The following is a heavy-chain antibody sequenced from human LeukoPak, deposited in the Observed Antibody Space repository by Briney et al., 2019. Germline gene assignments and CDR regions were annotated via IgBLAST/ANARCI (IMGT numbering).Heavy chain of an antibody. J-gene: IGHJ4*02. CDR3: GKTTVGYSSGQKPAWPVDY. CDR1: GFTLSDYS. D-gene: IGHD5-18*01. CDR2: ISRSGKYR. Sequence: PGGSLRLSCVASGFTLSDYSMTWVRQAPGKGLEWVSSISRSGKYRHDADSGKGRFTISRDNSWNTVYLQINSLRAEDTAVYYCGKTTVGYSSGQKPAWPVDYWGQGTLVTVSS. V-gene: IGHV3-21*04.